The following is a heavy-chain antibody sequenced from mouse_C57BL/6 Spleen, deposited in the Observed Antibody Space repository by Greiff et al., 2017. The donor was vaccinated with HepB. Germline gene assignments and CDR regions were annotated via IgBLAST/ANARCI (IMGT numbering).Heavy chain of an antibody. D-gene: IGHD2-4*01. Sequence: QVQLKQSGAELVKPGASVKISCKASGYAFSSYWMNWVKQRPGKGLEWIGQIYPGDGDTNYNGKFKGKATLTADKSSSTAYMQLSSLTSEDSAVYFCASTWITNEGAWFAYWGQGTLVTVSA. CDR2: IYPGDGDT. CDR3: ASTWITNEGAWFAY. J-gene: IGHJ3*01. V-gene: IGHV1-80*01. CDR1: GYAFSSYW.